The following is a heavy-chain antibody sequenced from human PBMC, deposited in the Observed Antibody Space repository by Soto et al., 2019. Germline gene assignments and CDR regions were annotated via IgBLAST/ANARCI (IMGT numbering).Heavy chain of an antibody. Sequence: EVQLVESGGGLVQPGGSLRLSCAASGLPFSSHYMSWIRQAPGRGLEWVAKINPDGRDEQYAESVRGRFTVSSDNTKNLVFLQMKGLRVEDTAVYYCASETWWRLDYWGQGNLVTVSS. CDR2: INPDGRDE. J-gene: IGHJ4*02. V-gene: IGHV3-7*05. D-gene: IGHD2-15*01. CDR1: GLPFSSHY. CDR3: ASETWWRLDY.